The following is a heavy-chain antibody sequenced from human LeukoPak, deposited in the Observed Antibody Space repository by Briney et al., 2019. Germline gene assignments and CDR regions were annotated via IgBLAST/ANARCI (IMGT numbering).Heavy chain of an antibody. D-gene: IGHD4-17*01. CDR3: ARGGGGSSTVTIYWFDP. Sequence: TPSLSRTHTGGSISGADFYRSWIRQPLGKRLEWIGYVYHSGLTYYNPSLKSRLAISVDTSKNQFSLNLNSVTAADTAMYYCARGGGGSSTVTIYWFDPWGQGALVTVSS. J-gene: IGHJ5*02. V-gene: IGHV4-30-4*01. CDR2: VYHSGLT. CDR1: GGSISGADFY.